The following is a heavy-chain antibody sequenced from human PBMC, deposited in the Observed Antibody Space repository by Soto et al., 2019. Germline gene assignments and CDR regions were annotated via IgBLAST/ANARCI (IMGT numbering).Heavy chain of an antibody. CDR3: ARSVDYYDSSVPDAFDI. D-gene: IGHD3-22*01. J-gene: IGHJ3*02. CDR1: GGSISSGGYY. Sequence: SETLSLTCTVSGGSISSGGYYWSWIRQHPGKCLEWIGYIYYSGSTYYNPSLKSRITISVDTSKNQFSLKLSSVTAADTAVYYCARSVDYYDSSVPDAFDIWGQGTMVTV. CDR2: IYYSGST. V-gene: IGHV4-31*03.